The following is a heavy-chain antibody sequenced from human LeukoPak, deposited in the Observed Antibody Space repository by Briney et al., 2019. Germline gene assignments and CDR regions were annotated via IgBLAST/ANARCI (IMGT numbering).Heavy chain of an antibody. D-gene: IGHD1-14*01. CDR2: ISGSSSYI. J-gene: IGHJ4*02. CDR3: ARNYPRRKFFDY. Sequence: GGSLRLSCAASGFTFSSYSMNWVRQAPGKGLEWVSFISGSSSYIYYADSVKGRFTISRDNAKNSLYLQMNSLRAEDTAVYYCARNYPRRKFFDYWGQGTLVTVSS. CDR1: GFTFSSYS. V-gene: IGHV3-21*01.